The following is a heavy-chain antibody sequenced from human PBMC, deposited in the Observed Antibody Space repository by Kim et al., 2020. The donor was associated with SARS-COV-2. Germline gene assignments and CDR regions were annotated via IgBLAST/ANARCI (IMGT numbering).Heavy chain of an antibody. CDR3: ARDSDDYGANDAFDI. Sequence: PSLKSRVTISVDTSKNQFSLKLSSVTAADTAVYYCARDSDDYGANDAFDIWGQGTMVTVSS. D-gene: IGHD4-17*01. J-gene: IGHJ3*02. V-gene: IGHV4-30-2*05.